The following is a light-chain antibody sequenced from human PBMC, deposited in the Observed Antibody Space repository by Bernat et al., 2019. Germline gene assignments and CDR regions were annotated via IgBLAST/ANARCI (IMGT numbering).Light chain of an antibody. CDR1: SGSIASTY. J-gene: IGLJ3*02. CDR2: EDN. CDR3: QSYDSSNQRV. V-gene: IGLV6-57*04. Sequence: NFMLTQPHSVSDSPGKTVTIPCTRTSGSIASTYVQWFQQRPGSAPTTLIYEDNHRPSGVPDRFSGSIDSSSNSASLTISGLKTEDEADYYCQSYDSSNQRVFGGGTKLTVL.